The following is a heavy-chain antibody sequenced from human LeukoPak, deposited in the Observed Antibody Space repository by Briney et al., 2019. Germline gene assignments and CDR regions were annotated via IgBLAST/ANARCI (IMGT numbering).Heavy chain of an antibody. D-gene: IGHD5-24*01. J-gene: IGHJ6*03. Sequence: GGSLRLSCAASGFTFSSYWMHWVRQAPGKGLGWVSRINSDGSSTSYADSVKGRFTISRDNAKNTLYLQMNSLRAEDTAVYYCARDAMATISFYYYYYMDVWGKGTTVTVSS. CDR1: GFTFSSYW. V-gene: IGHV3-74*01. CDR3: ARDAMATISFYYYYYMDV. CDR2: INSDGSST.